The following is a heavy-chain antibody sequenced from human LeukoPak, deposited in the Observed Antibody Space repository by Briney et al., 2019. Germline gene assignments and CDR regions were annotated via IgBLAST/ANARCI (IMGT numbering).Heavy chain of an antibody. Sequence: PGGSLRLSCAASGFTFSSYWMSWVRQAPGKGLEWVGRIRNKPNNYATVYAGPVKGRFTISRDDSKNTAYLQMNSLKTEDTAVYYCTRHLEAATGEQFDPWGQGTLVTVSS. D-gene: IGHD6-13*01. J-gene: IGHJ5*02. CDR3: TRHLEAATGEQFDP. V-gene: IGHV3-73*01. CDR2: IRNKPNNYAT. CDR1: GFTFSSYW.